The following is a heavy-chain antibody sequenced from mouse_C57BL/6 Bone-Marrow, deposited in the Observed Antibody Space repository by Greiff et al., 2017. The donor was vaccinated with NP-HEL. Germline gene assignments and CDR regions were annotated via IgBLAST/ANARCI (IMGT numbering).Heavy chain of an antibody. CDR3: ARRALGRWYFDV. CDR2: IDPSDSYT. D-gene: IGHD4-1*01. V-gene: IGHV1-69*01. J-gene: IGHJ1*03. CDR1: GYTFTSYW. Sequence: VQLQQPGAELVMPGASVKLSCKASGYTFTSYWMHWVKQRPGQGLEWIGEIDPSDSYTNYNQKFKGKSTLTVDKSSSTAYMQLSSLTSEDSAVYYCARRALGRWYFDVWGTGTTVTVSS.